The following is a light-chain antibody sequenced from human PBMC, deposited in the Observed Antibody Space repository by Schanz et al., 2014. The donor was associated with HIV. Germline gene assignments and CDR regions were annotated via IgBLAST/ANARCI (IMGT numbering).Light chain of an antibody. V-gene: IGLV1-51*01. CDR1: AFNIGQNY. CDR3: GTWDSSLSAGYVI. J-gene: IGLJ2*01. Sequence: QSVLTQPPSMSAAPGQRVTISCAGSAFNIGQNYVSWFQQFPGTAPKLLIYDNNKRPSGISDRFSGSKSGTSATLDITGLKTGDEADYYCGTWDSSLSAGYVIFGGGTKLTVL. CDR2: DNN.